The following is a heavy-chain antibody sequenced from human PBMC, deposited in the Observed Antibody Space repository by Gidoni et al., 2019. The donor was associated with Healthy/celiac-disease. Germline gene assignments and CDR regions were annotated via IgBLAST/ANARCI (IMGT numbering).Heavy chain of an antibody. J-gene: IGHJ6*02. CDR3: ARPIETPDTAMVTGYYYYYGMDV. D-gene: IGHD5-18*01. CDR1: GGTFSSYA. V-gene: IGHV1-69*01. Sequence: QVQLVQSGAEVKKTGSTVKVSCKAYGGTFSSYAISWVRQAPGQGLEWMGGIIPIFGTANYAQKFQGRVTITADESTSTAYMELSSLRSEDTAVYYCARPIETPDTAMVTGYYYYYGMDVWGQGTTVTVSS. CDR2: IIPIFGTA.